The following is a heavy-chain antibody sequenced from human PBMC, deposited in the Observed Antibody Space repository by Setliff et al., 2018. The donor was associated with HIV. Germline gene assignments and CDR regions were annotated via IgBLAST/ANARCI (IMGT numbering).Heavy chain of an antibody. CDR2: ISHSGST. D-gene: IGHD3-10*01. J-gene: IGHJ4*02. CDR3: SRQGYLGSGNPIPFDY. CDR1: GGSLISGGYY. Sequence: SETLSLTCSVSGGSLISGGYYWGWVRQPPGKGLEWIGCISHSGSTYYNPSLKSRLILSIDTSAGRFSLKLKSVAATDTAVYHCSRQGYLGSGNPIPFDYWGPGTLVTVSS. V-gene: IGHV4-39*01.